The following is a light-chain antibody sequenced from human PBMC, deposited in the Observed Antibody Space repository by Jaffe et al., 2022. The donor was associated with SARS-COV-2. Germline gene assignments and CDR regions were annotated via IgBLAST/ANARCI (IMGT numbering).Light chain of an antibody. J-gene: IGKJ4*01. V-gene: IGKV1-27*01. CDR1: QGIGNY. CDR2: AAS. CDR3: QKYNSAPLT. Sequence: DIQMTQSPSSLSASIGDRVTISCRASQGIGNYLAWYQQTPGRVPKLLIYAASTLQSGVPSRFSGSGSGTDFTLTISSLQPEDVATYYCQKYNSAPLTFGGGTKVEI.